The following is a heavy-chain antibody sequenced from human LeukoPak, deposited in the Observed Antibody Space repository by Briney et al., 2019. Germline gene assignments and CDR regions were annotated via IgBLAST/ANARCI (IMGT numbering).Heavy chain of an antibody. CDR1: GVTFSNYG. V-gene: IGHV3-23*01. Sequence: GGSLRLSCVVSGVTFSNYGMSWVRQAPGKGLEWVSGISGSESTDYADSVKGRFTISRDNAKNSLYLQMNSLRDEDTAVYYCAREPTTVVTRSDYWGQGALVTVSS. CDR3: AREPTTVVTRSDY. CDR2: ISGSEST. D-gene: IGHD4-23*01. J-gene: IGHJ4*02.